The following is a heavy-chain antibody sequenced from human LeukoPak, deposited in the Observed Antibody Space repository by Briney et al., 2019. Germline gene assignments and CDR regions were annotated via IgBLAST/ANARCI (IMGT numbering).Heavy chain of an antibody. CDR3: ARDTGLGSGWSLDAFDI. Sequence: PGRSLRLSCAASGFTFSSYGMHWVRQAPGKGLEWVSSISSSSSYIYYADSVKGRFTISRDNAKNSLYLQMNSLRAEDTAVYYCARDTGLGSGWSLDAFDIWGQGTMVTVSS. D-gene: IGHD6-19*01. CDR1: GFTFSSYG. J-gene: IGHJ3*02. CDR2: ISSSSSYI. V-gene: IGHV3-21*01.